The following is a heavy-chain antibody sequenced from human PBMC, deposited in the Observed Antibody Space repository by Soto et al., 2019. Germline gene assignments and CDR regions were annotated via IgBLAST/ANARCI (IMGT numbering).Heavy chain of an antibody. Sequence: ASVKVSCKASGYTFTRYGISWARQAPGQGLEWMGWISGYNGDTNYAQKFQGRVTMTVDTSTTTAFMELTSLTSDDRAVYYCAKNGQPPYYYYGMDVWG. CDR2: ISGYNGDT. CDR1: GYTFTRYG. V-gene: IGHV1-18*01. D-gene: IGHD2-8*01. J-gene: IGHJ6*02. CDR3: AKNGQPPYYYYGMDV.